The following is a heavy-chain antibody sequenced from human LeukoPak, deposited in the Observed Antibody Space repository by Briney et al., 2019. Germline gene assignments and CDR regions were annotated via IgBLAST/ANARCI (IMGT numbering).Heavy chain of an antibody. CDR2: ISGGTT. V-gene: IGHV3-49*03. CDR3: SRGSGWLSVY. D-gene: IGHD6-19*01. CDR1: GFTFGDYL. J-gene: IGHJ4*02. Sequence: GGSLRLSCTASGFTFGDYLMSWFRQAPGKGLEWIGFISGGTTEYAASVKGGFTISRDDSTSIAYLQMDSLTTEDTAVYYCSRGSGWLSVYWGQGTLVTVSS.